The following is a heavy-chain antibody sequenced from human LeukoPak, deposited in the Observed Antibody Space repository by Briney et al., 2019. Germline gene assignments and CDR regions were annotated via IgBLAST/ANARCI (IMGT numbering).Heavy chain of an antibody. CDR1: GFTFSSYS. J-gene: IGHJ4*02. Sequence: GGSLRLSCAASGFTFSSYSMNWVRQAPGKGLEWVSSISTSSSYLYYADSVKGRSTISRDDAKNSLYLQMNSLRAEDTAVYYCARGSTYYDILTGYYLGYWGQGTLVTVSS. D-gene: IGHD3-9*01. CDR2: ISTSSSYL. CDR3: ARGSTYYDILTGYYLGY. V-gene: IGHV3-21*01.